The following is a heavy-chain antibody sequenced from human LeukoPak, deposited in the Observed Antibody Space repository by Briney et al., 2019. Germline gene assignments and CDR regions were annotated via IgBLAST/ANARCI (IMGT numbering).Heavy chain of an antibody. CDR3: VRALGSSSADY. J-gene: IGHJ4*02. V-gene: IGHV3-7*01. CDR1: GFTFTNYW. D-gene: IGHD6-6*01. CDR2: IKQDGSEK. Sequence: GGSLRLSCTAPGFTFTNYWMSWVRQAPGKGLEWVANIKQDGSEKYYVDSVEGRFTISRDNAQNSLSLQMNSLRGEDTAVYYCVRALGSSSADYWGQGTLVTVSS.